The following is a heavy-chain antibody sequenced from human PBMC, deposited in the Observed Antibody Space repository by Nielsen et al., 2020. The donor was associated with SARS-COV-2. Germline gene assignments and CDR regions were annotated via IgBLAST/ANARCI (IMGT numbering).Heavy chain of an antibody. J-gene: IGHJ6*02. V-gene: IGHV3-30-3*01. CDR2: ISYDGSNK. CDR1: GFTFSNAW. Sequence: GESLKISCAASGFTFSNAWMSWVRQAPGKGLEWVAVISYDGSNKYYADSVKGRFTISRDNSKNTLYLQMNSLRAEDTAVYYCARPQDAEYYDSSGGMDVWGQGTTVTVSS. CDR3: ARPQDAEYYDSSGGMDV. D-gene: IGHD3-22*01.